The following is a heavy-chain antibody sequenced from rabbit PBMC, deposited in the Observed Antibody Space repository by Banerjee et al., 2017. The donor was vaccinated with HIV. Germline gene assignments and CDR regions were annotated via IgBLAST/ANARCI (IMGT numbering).Heavy chain of an antibody. CDR1: GFSFSSSNW. J-gene: IGHJ4*01. D-gene: IGHD6-1*01. Sequence: QEQLVESGGGLVQPEGSLTLTCTASGFSFSSSNWICWVRQAPGKGLEWIGCIYIGGGWSNYYASWAKGRFTISKTSSTTVTLQMTSLTAADTATYFCARDQAGFGGYGYANLWGPGTLVTVS. CDR3: ARDQAGFGGYGYANL. CDR2: IYIGGGWSN. V-gene: IGHV1S45*01.